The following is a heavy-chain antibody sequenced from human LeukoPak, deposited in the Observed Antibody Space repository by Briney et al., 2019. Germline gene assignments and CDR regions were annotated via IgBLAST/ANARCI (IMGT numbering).Heavy chain of an antibody. CDR1: GFTFSSYW. J-gene: IGHJ5*02. Sequence: GGSLRLSCAASGFTFSSYWMHWVRQAPGKGLVWVSRINSDGSSTSYADSVKGRFTISRDNAKNTLYLQMNSLRAEDTAVYYCARVRLRFLEWLSWFDPWGQGTLVTVSS. CDR3: ARVRLRFLEWLSWFDP. CDR2: INSDGSST. D-gene: IGHD3-3*01. V-gene: IGHV3-74*01.